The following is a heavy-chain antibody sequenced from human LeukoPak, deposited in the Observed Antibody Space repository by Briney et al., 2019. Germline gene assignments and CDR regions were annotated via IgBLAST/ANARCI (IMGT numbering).Heavy chain of an antibody. CDR3: AREVPENFNFDY. Sequence: ASVKVSCKASGYTFTSYYTHWVRQAPGQGLEWMGIIKPSGGSTLYAQKFQGRVTVTSDMSTSTVYMELSSLRSEDTAVYYCAREVPENFNFDYWGQGTLVTVSS. V-gene: IGHV1-46*01. D-gene: IGHD2/OR15-2a*01. CDR1: GYTFTSYY. J-gene: IGHJ4*02. CDR2: IKPSGGST.